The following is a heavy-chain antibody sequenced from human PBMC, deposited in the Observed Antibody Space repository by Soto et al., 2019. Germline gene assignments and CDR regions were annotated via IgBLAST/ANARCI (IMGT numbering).Heavy chain of an antibody. Sequence: QVQLQESGPGLVKPSQTLSLTCTVSGGSISSGDYYWSWIRQPPGKGLEWIGYIYYSGSTYYNPSLKSRVTLSVDTSKNQLFLQLSSVTAADTAVYYCARVPSYDSSGYYIDYWGQGTLVTVSS. CDR2: IYYSGST. V-gene: IGHV4-30-4*01. CDR3: ARVPSYDSSGYYIDY. D-gene: IGHD3-22*01. CDR1: GGSISSGDYY. J-gene: IGHJ4*02.